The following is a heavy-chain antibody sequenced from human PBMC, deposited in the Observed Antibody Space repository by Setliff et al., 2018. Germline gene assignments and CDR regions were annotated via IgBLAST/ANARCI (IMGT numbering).Heavy chain of an antibody. V-gene: IGHV3-48*01. CDR1: GFTFSSYN. Sequence: PGGSLRLSCAASGFTFSSYNMNWVRHAPGKGLEWVSYISYSGNTIYYADSVKGRFTISRDNAKDSLYLQMNTLRAEDTAVYYCAGGKDRSGYYQSPTSDDGFDIWGQGTMVTVSS. CDR3: AGGKDRSGYYQSPTSDDGFDI. D-gene: IGHD3-22*01. CDR2: ISYSGNTI. J-gene: IGHJ3*02.